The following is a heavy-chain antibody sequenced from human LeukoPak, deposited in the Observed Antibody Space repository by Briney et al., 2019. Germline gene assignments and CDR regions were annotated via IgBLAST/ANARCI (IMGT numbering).Heavy chain of an antibody. CDR1: GYTFTGYY. J-gene: IGHJ3*02. D-gene: IGHD1-1*01. V-gene: IGHV1-18*04. CDR3: ARGGDWNDEVLYAFDI. CDR2: ISAYNGNT. Sequence: GASVKVSCKASGYTFTGYYMHWVRQAPGQGLEWMGWISAYNGNTNYAQKLQGRVTMTTDTSTSTAYMELRSLRSDDTAVYYCARGGDWNDEVLYAFDIWGQGTMVTVSS.